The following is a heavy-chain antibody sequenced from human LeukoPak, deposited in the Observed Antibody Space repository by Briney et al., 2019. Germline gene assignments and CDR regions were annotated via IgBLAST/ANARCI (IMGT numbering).Heavy chain of an antibody. CDR3: ARGYCSSTSCYSFDY. CDR2: INSDGSST. D-gene: IGHD2-2*02. J-gene: IGHJ4*02. Sequence: PGRSLRLSCAASGFTFSSYWMDWVRQAPGKWRGWVSCINSDGSSTSYADSVKGRFTISRDNAKNTLYLQMNSLRAEDTAVYYCARGYCSSTSCYSFDYWGQGTLVTVSS. V-gene: IGHV3-74*01. CDR1: GFTFSSYW.